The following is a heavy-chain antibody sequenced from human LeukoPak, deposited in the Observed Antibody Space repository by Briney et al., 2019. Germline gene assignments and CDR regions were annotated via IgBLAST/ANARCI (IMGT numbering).Heavy chain of an antibody. J-gene: IGHJ4*02. CDR3: ASSRGYSAYGGFDY. CDR1: GGSISSYY. Sequence: TSETLSLTRTVSGGSISSYYWSWIRQPPGKGLEWIGYIYYSGSTNYNPSLKSRVTISVDTSKNQFSLKLSSVTAADTAVYYCASSRGYSAYGGFDYWGQGTLVTVSS. CDR2: IYYSGST. D-gene: IGHD5-12*01. V-gene: IGHV4-59*01.